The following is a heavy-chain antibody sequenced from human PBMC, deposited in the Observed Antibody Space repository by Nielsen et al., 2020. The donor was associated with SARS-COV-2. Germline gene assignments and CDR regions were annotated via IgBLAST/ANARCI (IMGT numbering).Heavy chain of an antibody. V-gene: IGHV3-30*02. Sequence: GESLKISCAASGFTFSSYGMHWVRQAPGKGLEWVAVIWYDGSNKYYADSVKGRFTISRDNSKNTLYLQMNSLRAEDTAVYYCAKEMDCSSTSCYVMSYYYYYGMDVWGQGTTVTVSS. CDR1: GFTFSSYG. CDR2: IWYDGSNK. D-gene: IGHD2-2*01. CDR3: AKEMDCSSTSCYVMSYYYYYGMDV. J-gene: IGHJ6*02.